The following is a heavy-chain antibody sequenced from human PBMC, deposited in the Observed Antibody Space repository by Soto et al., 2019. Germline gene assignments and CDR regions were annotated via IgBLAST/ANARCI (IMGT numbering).Heavy chain of an antibody. CDR3: AKATTNGGWFNPFDS. Sequence: RRLSCAASGFSFVNYAMNWVRQAPGKGLEWVSGLSGSGTSTYYADSVKGRFTISRDNSRDTLFLQMNSLTADDTAVYYCAKATTNGGWFNPFDSWGQGALVTVSS. D-gene: IGHD6-19*01. J-gene: IGHJ4*02. CDR2: LSGSGTST. V-gene: IGHV3-23*01. CDR1: GFSFVNYA.